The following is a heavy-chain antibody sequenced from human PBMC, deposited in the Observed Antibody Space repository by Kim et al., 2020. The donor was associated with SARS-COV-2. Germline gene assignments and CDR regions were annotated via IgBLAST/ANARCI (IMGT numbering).Heavy chain of an antibody. V-gene: IGHV4-59*01. CDR3: ATVTTGTFDI. CDR2: ST. J-gene: IGHJ3*02. Sequence: STNYNPSLKSRVTISVDTSKNQFSLKLSSVTAADTAVYYCATVTTGTFDIWGQGTMVTVSS. D-gene: IGHD4-17*01.